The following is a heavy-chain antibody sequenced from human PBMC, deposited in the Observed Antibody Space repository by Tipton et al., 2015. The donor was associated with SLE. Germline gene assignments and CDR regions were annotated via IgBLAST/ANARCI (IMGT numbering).Heavy chain of an antibody. CDR3: ARGEGYYGSGSYQGWFDP. CDR2: IYASGST. V-gene: IGHV4-4*07. J-gene: IGHJ5*02. D-gene: IGHD3-10*01. CDR1: DGSIRDYY. Sequence: TLSFTCTVSDGSIRDYYWTWIRQPAGEGLEWIGRIYASGSTNYNPSLKSRVTISVDTSKNQFSLKLDSVTAADTAVYYCARGEGYYGSGSYQGWFDPWGQGTLVTVSS.